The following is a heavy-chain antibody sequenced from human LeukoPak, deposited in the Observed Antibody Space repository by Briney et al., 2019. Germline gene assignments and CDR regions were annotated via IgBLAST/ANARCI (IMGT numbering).Heavy chain of an antibody. D-gene: IGHD6-19*01. J-gene: IGHJ4*02. CDR3: AKDIQSWLGGNGFDY. V-gene: IGHV3-9*01. Sequence: GGSLRLSCAASGFTFSSYWMHWVRQAPGKGLEWVSGISWNSGRIDYADSVKGRFTISRDNAKNSLYLQMNSLRAEDTALYYCAKDIQSWLGGNGFDYWGQGTLVAVSS. CDR2: ISWNSGRI. CDR1: GFTFSSYW.